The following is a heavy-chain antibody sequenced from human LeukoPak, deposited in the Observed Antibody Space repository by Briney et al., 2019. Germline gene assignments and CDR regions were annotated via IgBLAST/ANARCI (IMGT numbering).Heavy chain of an antibody. CDR2: IHYSGST. Sequence: SETLSLTCTVSGGSISSYYWSWIRQPPGKGLEWIGYIHYSGSTNYNPSLKSRVTISLDTSRNQFSLKLNSVTAADTAVYYCAKSNGYGLVDIWGQGTMVTVSS. CDR3: AKSNGYGLVDI. D-gene: IGHD3-10*01. V-gene: IGHV4-59*08. CDR1: GGSISSYY. J-gene: IGHJ3*02.